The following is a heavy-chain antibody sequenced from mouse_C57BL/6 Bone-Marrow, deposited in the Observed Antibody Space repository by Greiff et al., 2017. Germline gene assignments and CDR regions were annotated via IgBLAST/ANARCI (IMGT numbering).Heavy chain of an antibody. Sequence: DVMLVESGGGLVKPGGSLKLSCAASGFTFSDYGMHWVRQAPEKGLEWVAYISSGSSTIYYAATVKGRFTISRDNAKNTLFLQMTSLRSEDTAMYYCARGTGRYFDYWGQGTTLTVSS. CDR1: GFTFSDYG. CDR2: ISSGSSTI. J-gene: IGHJ2*01. V-gene: IGHV5-17*01. CDR3: ARGTGRYFDY. D-gene: IGHD4-1*01.